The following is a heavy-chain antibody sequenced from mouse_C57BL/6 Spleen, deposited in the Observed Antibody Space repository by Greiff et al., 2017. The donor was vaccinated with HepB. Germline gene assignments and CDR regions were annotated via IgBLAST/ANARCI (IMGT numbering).Heavy chain of an antibody. CDR3: ARGIYDGYPYYFDY. D-gene: IGHD2-3*01. J-gene: IGHJ2*01. CDR1: GYTFTSYW. V-gene: IGHV1-72*01. Sequence: QVQLKESGAELVKPGASVKLSCKASGYTFTSYWMHWVKQRPGRGLEWIGRIDPNSGGTKYNEKFKSKATLTVDKPSSTAYMQLSSLTSEDSAVYYCARGIYDGYPYYFDYWGQGTTLTVSS. CDR2: IDPNSGGT.